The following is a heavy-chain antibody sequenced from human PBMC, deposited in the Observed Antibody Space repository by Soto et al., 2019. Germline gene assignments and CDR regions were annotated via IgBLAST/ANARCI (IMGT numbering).Heavy chain of an antibody. Sequence: QVQLVQSGAEVKKPGSSVKVSCKASGGTFSSYAISWVRQAPGQGLEWMGGIIPLFGTANYAQKFQGRVTITADESTSTAYMELSSLRSEDTAVYYCARGYCSGGSCYTYNWFDHGGQGTLVTVSS. D-gene: IGHD2-15*01. CDR2: IIPLFGTA. CDR3: ARGYCSGGSCYTYNWFDH. J-gene: IGHJ5*02. V-gene: IGHV1-69*01. CDR1: GGTFSSYA.